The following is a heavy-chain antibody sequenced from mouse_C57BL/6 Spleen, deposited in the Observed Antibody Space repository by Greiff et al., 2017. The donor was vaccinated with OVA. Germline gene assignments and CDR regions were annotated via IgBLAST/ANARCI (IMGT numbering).Heavy chain of an antibody. V-gene: IGHV1-15*01. CDR2: IDPETGGT. J-gene: IGHJ4*01. CDR1: GYTFTDYE. CDR3: TRRYYAMDY. Sequence: VQLQESGAELVRPGASVTLSCKASGYTFTDYEMHWVKQTPVHGLEWIGAIDPETGGTAYNQKFKGKAILTADKSSSTAYMELRSLTSEDSAVYYCTRRYYAMDYWGQGTSVTVSS.